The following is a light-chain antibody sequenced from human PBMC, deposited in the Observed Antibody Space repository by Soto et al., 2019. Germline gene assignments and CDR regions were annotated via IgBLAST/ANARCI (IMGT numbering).Light chain of an antibody. CDR1: SSNIGSRT. V-gene: IGLV1-44*01. CDR3: AAWDDSLHVI. J-gene: IGLJ2*01. Sequence: QSVLTQPPSASATPGQRVTISCSGSSSNIGSRTVNWYQQLPGSAPKLLVYNDNQRPSGVPDRFSGSKSGTSASLAISGLQSEDEADYYCAAWDDSLHVIFGGGTKVTAL. CDR2: NDN.